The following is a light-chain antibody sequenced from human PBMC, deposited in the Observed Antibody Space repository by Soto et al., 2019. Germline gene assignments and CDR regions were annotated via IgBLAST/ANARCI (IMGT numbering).Light chain of an antibody. CDR3: SSHTSSSTL. Sequence: QSALTQPASVSGSPGQSITISCTGASTDVGGSKYISWYQQHPGKAPKLMIYEVNNRPSGVSNRFSGSKSGNTASLTISGLQAEDEADYYCSSHTSSSTLFGGGTKLTVL. CDR1: STDVGGSKY. V-gene: IGLV2-14*01. J-gene: IGLJ2*01. CDR2: EVN.